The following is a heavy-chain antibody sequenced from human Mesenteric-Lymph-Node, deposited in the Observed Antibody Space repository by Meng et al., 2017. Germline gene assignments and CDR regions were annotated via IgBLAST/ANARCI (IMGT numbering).Heavy chain of an antibody. V-gene: IGHV3-23*01. D-gene: IGHD3-10*01. CDR3: ARGRFDYYYGMDV. Sequence: GGSLRLSCAASRFTFNIYAMSWVRQAPGKGLEWVSFISPNGGTTYYTDSVRGRFTISRDNSKSTLYLQMNSLRAEDTAVYYCARGRFDYYYGMDVWGQGTTVTVSS. J-gene: IGHJ6*02. CDR2: ISPNGGTT. CDR1: RFTFNIYA.